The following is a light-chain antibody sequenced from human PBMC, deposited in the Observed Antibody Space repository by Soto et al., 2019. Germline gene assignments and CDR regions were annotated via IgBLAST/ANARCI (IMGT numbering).Light chain of an antibody. V-gene: IGKV3-11*01. Sequence: EVVLTQSPVTLSLSPGETATLSCRASQSFRGLLAWYQQKPGQAPRLLIYDAYNSATGIPPRFSGSGSGTDFTLTISSLEPEDSAVYYCQQRHMWPITFGQGTRLEIK. CDR1: QSFRGL. CDR3: QQRHMWPIT. J-gene: IGKJ5*01. CDR2: DAY.